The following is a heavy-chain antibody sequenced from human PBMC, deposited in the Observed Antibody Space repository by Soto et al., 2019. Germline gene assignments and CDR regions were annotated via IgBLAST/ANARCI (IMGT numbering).Heavy chain of an antibody. CDR3: ARVWGGAFDI. D-gene: IGHD3-10*01. Sequence: SETLSLTCAVSGGSISSCSWWSWVRQPPGKVEEWIGEIYHRGSTNYNPSLKSRVTISVDKSKNQFSLKLSSVTAADTAVYYCARVWGGAFDIWGQGTMVTVSS. V-gene: IGHV4-4*02. J-gene: IGHJ3*02. CDR2: IYHRGST. CDR1: GGSISSCSW.